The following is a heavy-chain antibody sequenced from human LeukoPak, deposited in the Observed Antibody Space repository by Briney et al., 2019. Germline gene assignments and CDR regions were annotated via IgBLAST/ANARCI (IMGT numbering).Heavy chain of an antibody. J-gene: IGHJ1*01. CDR2: ISWNSASI. CDR1: GFIFDDYA. Sequence: GGSLRLSCAASGFIFDDYAMHWVRQAPGKGLEWVSGISWNSASIGYADSVKGRFTISRDNAKNSLYLQMNSLRAEDTALYCAKKRGSAGRNATSHQGGQVPLVTVSS. CDR3: AKKRGSAGRNATSHQ. V-gene: IGHV3-9*01. D-gene: IGHD2-15*01.